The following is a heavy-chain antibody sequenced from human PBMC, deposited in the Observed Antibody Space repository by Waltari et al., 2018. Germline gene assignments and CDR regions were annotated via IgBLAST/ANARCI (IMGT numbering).Heavy chain of an antibody. CDR3: AKGRYSGYIDY. D-gene: IGHD5-12*01. J-gene: IGHJ4*02. CDR1: GVTSNSFG. V-gene: IGHV3-23*03. Sequence: DVQLLESGGGLVQPGGSLRLSCAASGVTSNSFGMTWVRPAPGNGLEGVTMSYRDETDTSCPDSVKGRFTISRDNSKNTLYLQMNSLTAEDTAVYYCAKGRYSGYIDYWGQGTLVTVSS. CDR2: SYRDETDT.